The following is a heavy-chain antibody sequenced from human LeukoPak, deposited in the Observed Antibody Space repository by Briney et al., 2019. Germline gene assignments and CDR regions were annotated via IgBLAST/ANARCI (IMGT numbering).Heavy chain of an antibody. Sequence: GESLKISCKVSGYSFTSYWVGWVRQMPGKGLEWVGMIYPGGSETRYSPSFQGQVTIAADRSVSTAYLQWSSLKASDTAMYYCGRPGPGAFDIWGQGTMVTVSS. CDR3: GRPGPGAFDI. CDR2: IYPGGSET. CDR1: GYSFTSYW. J-gene: IGHJ3*02. V-gene: IGHV5-51*01.